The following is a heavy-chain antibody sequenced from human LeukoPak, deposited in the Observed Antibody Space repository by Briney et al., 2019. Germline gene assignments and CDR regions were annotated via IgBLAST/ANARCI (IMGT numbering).Heavy chain of an antibody. V-gene: IGHV3-9*01. CDR3: ARGGRKSRGVDIVRKKETGYYYYMDV. Sequence: GGSLRLSCAASGFTFDDYAMHWVRQAPGKGLEWVSGISWNSGSIGYVDSVKGRFTISRDNAKNSLYLQMNNLRAEDTAVYYCARGGRKSRGVDIVRKKETGYYYYMDVWGKGTTVTVSS. CDR2: ISWNSGSI. CDR1: GFTFDDYA. D-gene: IGHD2-15*01. J-gene: IGHJ6*03.